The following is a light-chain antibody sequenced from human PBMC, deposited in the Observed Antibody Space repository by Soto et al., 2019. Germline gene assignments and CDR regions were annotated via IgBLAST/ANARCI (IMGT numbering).Light chain of an antibody. CDR1: QTIYSN. CDR3: QQRSSWPLT. CDR2: GAS. V-gene: IGKV3-11*01. J-gene: IGKJ4*02. Sequence: TQSPATLSVSPGERATLSCRASQTIYSNVAWYQQKPGQAPRLLIDGASNRATGIPARFSGSGSGTDFTLTISSLEPEDFAVYFCQQRSSWPLTFGGGTKVDIK.